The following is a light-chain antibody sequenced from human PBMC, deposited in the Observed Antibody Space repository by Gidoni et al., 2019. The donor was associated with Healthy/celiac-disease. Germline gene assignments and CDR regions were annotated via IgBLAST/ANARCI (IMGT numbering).Light chain of an antibody. CDR1: NIGSKS. V-gene: IGLV3-21*02. CDR3: QVWDSTFVV. J-gene: IGLJ2*01. Sequence: FLLTHPPSVSVAPGHTARITCGGNNIGSKSVHWYQRKPGQAPVLVVYEDSDRPSGIPERFSGSNSGNTATLTISRVEAGDEADYYCQVWDSTFVVFGGGTKLTVL. CDR2: EDS.